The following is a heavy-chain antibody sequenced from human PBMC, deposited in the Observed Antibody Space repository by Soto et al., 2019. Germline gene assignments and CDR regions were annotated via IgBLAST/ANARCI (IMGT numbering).Heavy chain of an antibody. V-gene: IGHV3-23*01. CDR3: AKDEGSYYDILPFDP. J-gene: IGHJ5*02. Sequence: GGSLRLSCAASGFTFSSYAMSWVRQAPGKGLEWVSAISGSGGSTYYADSVKGRFTISRDNSKNTLYLQMNSLRAEDTAVYYCAKDEGSYYDILPFDPWGQGTLVTVSS. D-gene: IGHD3-9*01. CDR1: GFTFSSYA. CDR2: ISGSGGST.